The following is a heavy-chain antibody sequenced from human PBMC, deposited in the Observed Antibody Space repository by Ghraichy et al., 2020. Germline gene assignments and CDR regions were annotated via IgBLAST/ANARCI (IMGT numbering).Heavy chain of an antibody. V-gene: IGHV3-7*01. Sequence: RRGVRKAPGKGLEWVANIKQDGSEKYYVDSVKGRFTISRDNDKNSLYLQMNSLRAEDTAVYYCASSGWVENVFLPLDYLGQAPLVTFSS. J-gene: IGHJ4*02. D-gene: IGHD3-10*01. CDR2: IKQDGSEK. CDR3: ASSGWVENVFLPLDY.